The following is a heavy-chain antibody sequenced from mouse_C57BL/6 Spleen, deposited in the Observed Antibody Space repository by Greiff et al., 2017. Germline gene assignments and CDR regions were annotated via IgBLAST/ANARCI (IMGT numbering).Heavy chain of an antibody. CDR1: GYTFTDYE. CDR3: TRGDYDPAWFAY. CDR2: IDPETGGT. J-gene: IGHJ3*01. V-gene: IGHV1-15*01. Sequence: QVQLQQSGAELVRPGASVTLSCKASGYTFTDYEMHWVKQTPVHGLEWIGAIDPETGGTAYNQKFKGKAILTADKSSSTAYMELRSLTSEDSAVYYCTRGDYDPAWFAYWGQWTLVTVSA. D-gene: IGHD2-4*01.